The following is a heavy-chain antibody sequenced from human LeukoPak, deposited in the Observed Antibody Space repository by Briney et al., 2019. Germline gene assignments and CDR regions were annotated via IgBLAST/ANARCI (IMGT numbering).Heavy chain of an antibody. CDR3: ARGSSGYGREDY. CDR2: IIPIFGTA. V-gene: IGHV1-69*13. Sequence: SVKVSCKASGGTFISYVISWVRQAPGQGLEWMGGIIPIFGTANYAQKFQGRVTITADESTSTAYMELSSLRSEDTAVYYCARGSSGYGREDYWGQGTLVTVSS. CDR1: GGTFISYV. J-gene: IGHJ4*02. D-gene: IGHD5-12*01.